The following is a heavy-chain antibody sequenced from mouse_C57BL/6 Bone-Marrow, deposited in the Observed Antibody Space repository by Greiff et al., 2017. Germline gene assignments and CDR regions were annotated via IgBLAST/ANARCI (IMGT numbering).Heavy chain of an antibody. J-gene: IGHJ4*01. CDR2: IDPSDSYT. Sequence: VQLQQPGAELVMPGASVKLSCKASGYTFTSYWMHWVKQRPGQGLEWIGEIDPSDSYTNYNQKFKGKSTLTVDKSSSTAYMQLSSLTSEDSAVYYCAREGYHAMDYWGEETSVTVSS. CDR3: AREGYHAMDY. CDR1: GYTFTSYW. V-gene: IGHV1-69*01.